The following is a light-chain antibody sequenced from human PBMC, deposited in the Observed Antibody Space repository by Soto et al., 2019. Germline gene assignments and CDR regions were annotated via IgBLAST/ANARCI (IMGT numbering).Light chain of an antibody. V-gene: IGKV1-8*01. Sequence: AIRMTQSPSSFSASTGDRVTITCRASQGISSYLAWYQQKPGKAPKLLISAASTLQSGVPSRFSGSGSGTDFTLTVSGLLSEDSATYYCQHYYTYPWTFGQGTKLEIK. CDR3: QHYYTYPWT. J-gene: IGKJ1*01. CDR1: QGISSY. CDR2: AAS.